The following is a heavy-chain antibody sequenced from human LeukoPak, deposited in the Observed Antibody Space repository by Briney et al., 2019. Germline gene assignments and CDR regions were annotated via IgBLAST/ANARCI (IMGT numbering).Heavy chain of an antibody. Sequence: ASVKVSCKAFGYTFTNYGIIWVRQAPGQGLEWMGWISAYNGNTKYALKFQGRVTMTTDASTRTAYMELRSLRSDDTAVYYCARGVMATILTPFDYWGQGTLVTVSS. V-gene: IGHV1-18*01. CDR3: ARGVMATILTPFDY. CDR1: GYTFTNYG. CDR2: ISAYNGNT. J-gene: IGHJ4*02. D-gene: IGHD5-24*01.